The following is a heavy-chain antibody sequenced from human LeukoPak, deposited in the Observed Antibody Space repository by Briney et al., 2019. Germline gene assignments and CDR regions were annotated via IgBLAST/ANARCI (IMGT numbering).Heavy chain of an antibody. D-gene: IGHD3-10*01. CDR2: IRSKAHGGTT. CDR3: TKYGSGSPYWYFDL. Sequence: PGGSLRLSCTASGFNFSDNALTWVRQAPGKGLEWVGFIRSKAHGGTTDHAASVKGRFSISRDDSKGSAYLQMNSLKTEDTAVYYCTKYGSGSPYWYFDLWAVAPWSASPQ. V-gene: IGHV3-49*04. CDR1: GFNFSDNA. J-gene: IGHJ2*01.